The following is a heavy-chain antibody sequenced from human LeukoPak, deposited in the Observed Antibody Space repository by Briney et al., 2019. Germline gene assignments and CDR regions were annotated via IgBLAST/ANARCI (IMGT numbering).Heavy chain of an antibody. CDR3: ARDQDSVTFDI. Sequence: GRSLRLSCAASGFTFSSYWMSWVRQAPGKGLEWVANIKQDGSQKYYVDSVKGRFTISRDNAKNSLFLQMNSLSAEDTAVYYCARDQDSVTFDIWGQGTMVTVSS. V-gene: IGHV3-7*04. CDR2: IKQDGSQK. CDR1: GFTFSSYW. D-gene: IGHD2-15*01. J-gene: IGHJ3*02.